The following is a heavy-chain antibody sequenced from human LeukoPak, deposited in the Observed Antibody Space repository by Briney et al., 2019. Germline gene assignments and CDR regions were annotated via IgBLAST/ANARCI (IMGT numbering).Heavy chain of an antibody. Sequence: ASVNVSCKASGYTLTGYYMHWVRQATGQGHAWMGWINPNSGGTNYAQKCQGRVTMTRDTSISTAYMELSRLRADDTAVYYCARRGWKDLFDYWGQGTLVTVSS. CDR1: GYTLTGYY. CDR2: INPNSGGT. D-gene: IGHD1-1*01. CDR3: ARRGWKDLFDY. J-gene: IGHJ4*02. V-gene: IGHV1-2*02.